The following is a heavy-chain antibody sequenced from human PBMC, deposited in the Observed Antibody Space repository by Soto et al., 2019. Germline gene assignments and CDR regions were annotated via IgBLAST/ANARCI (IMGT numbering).Heavy chain of an antibody. Sequence: EVQLVESGGGLVQPGRSLRLSCAASGFTFDDYAMHWVRQAPGKGLEWVSGISWNSGSIGYADSVKGRFTISRDNAKHSLYLQMNSLRAEDTALYYCAKDMVERLAVAGPIDYWGQGTLVTVSS. CDR3: AKDMVERLAVAGPIDY. D-gene: IGHD6-19*01. CDR1: GFTFDDYA. V-gene: IGHV3-9*01. J-gene: IGHJ4*02. CDR2: ISWNSGSI.